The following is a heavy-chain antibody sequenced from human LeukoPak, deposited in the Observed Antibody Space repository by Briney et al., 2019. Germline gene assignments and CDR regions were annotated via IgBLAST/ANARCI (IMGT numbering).Heavy chain of an antibody. D-gene: IGHD6-13*01. CDR1: VGSISSISYY. CDR2: IYYIGST. CDR3: ARVSGSWYQDWYFDL. J-gene: IGHJ2*01. V-gene: IGHV4-39*07. Sequence: PETLSLTCTLSVGSISSISYYWGWIRQPPGKGLEWFGSIYYIGSTYYNPSLKSQFPISEDTAKNQFSMKLSSVTAADTAVYYCARVSGSWYQDWYFDLWGRGTLVTVSS.